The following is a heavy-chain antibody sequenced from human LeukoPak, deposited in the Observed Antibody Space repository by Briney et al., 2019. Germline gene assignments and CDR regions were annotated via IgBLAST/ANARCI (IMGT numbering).Heavy chain of an antibody. J-gene: IGHJ6*03. Sequence: SETLSLTCAVYGGSFSGYYWSWIRQPPGKGLEWIGEINHSGSTNYNPSLKSRVTISVDTSKNRFSLKLSSVTAADTAVYYCARAEIYDFWSGCPHMDVWGKGTTVTVSS. CDR1: GGSFSGYY. D-gene: IGHD3-3*01. V-gene: IGHV4-34*01. CDR2: INHSGST. CDR3: ARAEIYDFWSGCPHMDV.